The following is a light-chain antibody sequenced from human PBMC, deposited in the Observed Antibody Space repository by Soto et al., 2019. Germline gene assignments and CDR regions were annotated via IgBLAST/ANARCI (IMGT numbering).Light chain of an antibody. CDR1: RTLSSTY. J-gene: IGKJ4*01. V-gene: IGKV3-20*01. Sequence: DIVLTQSPGTLSLSPGERATLSCRAGRTLSSTYLAWYQQRPGQAPRLLIYGASTRATGIPDRFSGSGSGTDFTLTISRLEPEDFAVYYCQQFGGSPLTFGGETKVEIK. CDR3: QQFGGSPLT. CDR2: GAS.